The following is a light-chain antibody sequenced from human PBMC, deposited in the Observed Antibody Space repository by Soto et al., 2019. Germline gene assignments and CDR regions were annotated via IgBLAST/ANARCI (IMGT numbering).Light chain of an antibody. CDR3: SSYTTRSTLEV. J-gene: IGLJ1*01. CDR2: EVT. Sequence: QSALTQPASVSGSPGQSITISCTGTNSDVGAYNYVSWYQQHPGKAPKLMIYEVTNRPSGVSFRFSGSKSGNTASLTISGLQAEDEADYYCSSYTTRSTLEVFGTGTKLTVL. CDR1: NSDVGAYNY. V-gene: IGLV2-14*01.